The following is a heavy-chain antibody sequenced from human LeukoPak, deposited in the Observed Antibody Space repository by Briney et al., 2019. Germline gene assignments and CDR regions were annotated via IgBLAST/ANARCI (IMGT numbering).Heavy chain of an antibody. CDR1: GYTFTGYY. V-gene: IGHV1-2*02. Sequence: ASVKVSCKASGYTFTGYYMHWVRQAPGQGLEWMGWINPNSGGTNYAQTFQGRVTMTRDTSISTAYMELSRLRSDDTAVYYCARDRYYDSSGYSDFDYWGQGTLVTVSS. J-gene: IGHJ4*02. CDR3: ARDRYYDSSGYSDFDY. CDR2: INPNSGGT. D-gene: IGHD3-22*01.